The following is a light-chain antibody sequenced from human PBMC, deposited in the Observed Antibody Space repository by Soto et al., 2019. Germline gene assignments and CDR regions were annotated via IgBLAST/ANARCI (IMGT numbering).Light chain of an antibody. Sequence: EFVLTQSPGTLSLSPGERASLSCRASQSVSSSLAWYQQKPGQAPRLLIYDASNRATGIPVRFSGSGSGTDFTLTISGLDPEDFAVYYCQQRSNWPGTFGQGTKV. CDR1: QSVSSS. V-gene: IGKV3-11*01. CDR3: QQRSNWPGT. J-gene: IGKJ1*01. CDR2: DAS.